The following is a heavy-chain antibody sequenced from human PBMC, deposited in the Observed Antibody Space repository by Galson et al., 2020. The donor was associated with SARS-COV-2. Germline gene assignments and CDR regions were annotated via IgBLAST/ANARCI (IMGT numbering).Heavy chain of an antibody. CDR2: IFSNDEK. J-gene: IGHJ4*02. CDR1: GFSLSNARMG. D-gene: IGHD6-13*01. CDR3: ARDPSSSSWEYYFDY. Sequence: SGPTLVKPTETLTLTCTVSGFSLSNARMGVSWIRQPPGKALEWLAHIFSNDEKSYSTSLKSRLTISKDTSKSQVVLTMTNMDPVDTATYYCARDPSSSSWEYYFDYWGQGTLVTVSS. V-gene: IGHV2-26*01.